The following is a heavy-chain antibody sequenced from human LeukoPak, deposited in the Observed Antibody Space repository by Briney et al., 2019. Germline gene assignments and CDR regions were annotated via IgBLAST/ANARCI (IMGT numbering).Heavy chain of an antibody. J-gene: IGHJ6*03. V-gene: IGHV4-4*07. Sequence: PSETLSLTCTVSGGSISSYYWSWIRQPAGKGLEWIGRIYTSGSTNYNPSVKSRVTMSVDTSKNQFSLKLSSVTAADTAVYYCARAVPPRYYGSGSNYYYYMDVWGKGTTVTVSS. CDR2: IYTSGST. D-gene: IGHD3-10*01. CDR1: GGSISSYY. CDR3: ARAVPPRYYGSGSNYYYYMDV.